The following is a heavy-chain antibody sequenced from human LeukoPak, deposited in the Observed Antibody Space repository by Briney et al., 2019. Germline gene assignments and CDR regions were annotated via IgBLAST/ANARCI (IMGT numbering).Heavy chain of an antibody. CDR1: GGSISSSSYW. J-gene: IGHJ4*02. V-gene: IGHV4-39*01. Sequence: SETLSLTCTVSGGSISSSSYWWGWIRQPPGKGLEWIGSISYSGSTHYNPSLKSRVTISVDTSKNQFSLKLSSVTAADTAVYYCARPYPTSTYYSDYWGQGTLVTVSS. CDR2: ISYSGST. CDR3: ARPYPTSTYYSDY.